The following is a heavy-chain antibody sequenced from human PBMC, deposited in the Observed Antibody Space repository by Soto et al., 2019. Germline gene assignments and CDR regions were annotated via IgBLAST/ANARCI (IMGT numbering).Heavy chain of an antibody. D-gene: IGHD3-16*02. V-gene: IGHV4-59*08. J-gene: IGHJ3*02. Sequence: QVQLQESGPGLVKPSETLSLTCTVSGGSISSYYWSWLRQPPGKGLEWIGYIYCSGSTNYNPSPKSRVTISVETAKNQFSLKLSSVTAADTAVYYCARLYGLDAFDIWGQGTMVTVSS. CDR3: ARLYGLDAFDI. CDR2: IYCSGST. CDR1: GGSISSYY.